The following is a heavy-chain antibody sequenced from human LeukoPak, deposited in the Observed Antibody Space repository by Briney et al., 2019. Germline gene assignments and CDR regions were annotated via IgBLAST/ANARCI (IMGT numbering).Heavy chain of an antibody. J-gene: IGHJ6*03. V-gene: IGHV3-20*04. CDR1: GFTFDDFG. CDR3: ARERFGSDYYLDV. CDR2: IDWNGETT. Sequence: GGSLRLSCTASGFTFDDFGMAWVRQVPGKGLECVSSIDWNGETTLYAVSVEGRFTISRDNAKNSLYLQLSSLRAEDTALYYCARERFGSDYYLDVWGRGTTVTVSS. D-gene: IGHD3-10*01.